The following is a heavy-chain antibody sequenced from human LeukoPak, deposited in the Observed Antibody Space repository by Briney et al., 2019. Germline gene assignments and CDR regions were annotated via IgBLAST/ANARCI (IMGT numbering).Heavy chain of an antibody. D-gene: IGHD3-10*01. V-gene: IGHV3-23*01. J-gene: IGHJ4*02. CDR3: AKDGALMVQGVIPV. Sequence: PGGSLRLSCAASGFTFSSYAMSWVRQAPGKGLEWVSAISGSGGSAYYADSVKGRFTISRDNSKNTLYLQMNSLRAEGTAVYYCAKDGALMVQGVIPVWGQGTLVTVSS. CDR2: ISGSGGSA. CDR1: GFTFSSYA.